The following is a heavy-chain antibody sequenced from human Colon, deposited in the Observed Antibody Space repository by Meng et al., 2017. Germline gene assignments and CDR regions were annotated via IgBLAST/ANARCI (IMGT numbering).Heavy chain of an antibody. J-gene: IGHJ4*02. CDR1: GASIITTDW. D-gene: IGHD6-19*01. Sequence: GSLRLSCTVSGASIITTDWWSWVRQPPGKGLEWIGEVYHTGGTNYNPSLKSRVTISVDKSKNQFSLNLSSVTAADTAVYFCTRSRAVVAGIEYRGQGTLVTVSS. CDR3: TRSRAVVAGIEY. V-gene: IGHV4-4*01. CDR2: VYHTGGT.